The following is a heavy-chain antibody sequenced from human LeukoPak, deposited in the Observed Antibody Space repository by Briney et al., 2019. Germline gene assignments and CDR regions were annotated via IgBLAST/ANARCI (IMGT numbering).Heavy chain of an antibody. V-gene: IGHV3-7*01. CDR3: AMNFDWLPSRVDY. D-gene: IGHD3-9*01. CDR2: IKQDGSEK. Sequence: PGGSLRLSCAASGFTFSSYWMSWVRQASGKGLEWVANIKQDGSEKYYVDSVKGRFTISRDNAKNSLYLQMNSLRAEDTAVYYCAMNFDWLPSRVDYWGQGTLVTVSS. J-gene: IGHJ4*02. CDR1: GFTFSSYW.